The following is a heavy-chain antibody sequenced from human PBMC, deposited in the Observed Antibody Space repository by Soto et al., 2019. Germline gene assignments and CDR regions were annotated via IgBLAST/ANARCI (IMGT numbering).Heavy chain of an antibody. Sequence: NPSETLSLTCTVSGGSISSGDYYWSWIRQPPGKGLEWIGSIYYSGSTYYNPSLKGRVTISVDTSKNQFSLKLNSVTAADTAVYYCASRHSSPYFDYWGQGTLVTVSS. D-gene: IGHD6-13*01. CDR3: ASRHSSPYFDY. V-gene: IGHV4-30-4*01. CDR1: GGSISSGDYY. CDR2: IYYSGST. J-gene: IGHJ4*02.